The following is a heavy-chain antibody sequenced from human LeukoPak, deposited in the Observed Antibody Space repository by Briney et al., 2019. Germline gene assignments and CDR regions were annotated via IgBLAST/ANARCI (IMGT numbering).Heavy chain of an antibody. V-gene: IGHV3-30*03. J-gene: IGHJ3*02. CDR3: ARGTEDYGGSPDATIRRPFAI. Sequence: SGGSLRLSCAASGFTFSNYGMHWVRQAPGKGLEWVAVVSYDGTNKYYADSMKGRFTISRDNSKNTLYLQMNSLRAEDTAVYYCARGTEDYGGSPDATIRRPFAIWGQGTMVTVST. CDR2: VSYDGTNK. D-gene: IGHD4-23*01. CDR1: GFTFSNYG.